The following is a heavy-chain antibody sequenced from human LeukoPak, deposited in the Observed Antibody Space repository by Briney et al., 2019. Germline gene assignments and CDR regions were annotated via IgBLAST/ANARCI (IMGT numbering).Heavy chain of an antibody. J-gene: IGHJ5*02. CDR1: GYSFNDKY. CDR2: INPNSGGT. V-gene: IGHV1-2*02. CDR3: ARAGGRSWFDP. Sequence: ASVKVSCKASGYSFNDKYLHWVRQAPGKGLEGMGSINPNSGGTKYAQKFQGRVTMTTDTSMSTAYMELSRLTSDDTAVYYCARAGGRSWFDPWGQGTLVTVSS.